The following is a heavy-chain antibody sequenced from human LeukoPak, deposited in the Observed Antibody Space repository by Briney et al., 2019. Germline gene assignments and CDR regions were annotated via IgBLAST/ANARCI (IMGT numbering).Heavy chain of an antibody. CDR1: GGSFSGYY. V-gene: IGHV4-34*01. CDR3: ARGRSGYYYYYYMDV. Sequence: SETLSLTCAVHGGSFSGYYWSWIRQPPGKGLEWIGEINHSGSTNYNPSLKSRVTISVDTAKNQISLKLSTVTAADAAVYYCARGRSGYYYYYYMDVWGKGTTVTVSS. CDR2: INHSGST. J-gene: IGHJ6*03. D-gene: IGHD2-15*01.